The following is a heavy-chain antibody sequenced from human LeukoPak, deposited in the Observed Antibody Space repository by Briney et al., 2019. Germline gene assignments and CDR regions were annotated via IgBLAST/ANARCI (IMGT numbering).Heavy chain of an antibody. Sequence: GGSLRLSCAASEFTFRSYSMNWVRQAPGKGLEWVSYISSSSSTIYYADSMKGRFTISRDNAKNSLYLQMNSLRAEDTAVYYCARDAVTVTYSFDYWGQGTLVTVSS. V-gene: IGHV3-48*04. CDR1: EFTFRSYS. CDR3: ARDAVTVTYSFDY. CDR2: ISSSSSTI. J-gene: IGHJ4*02. D-gene: IGHD4-17*01.